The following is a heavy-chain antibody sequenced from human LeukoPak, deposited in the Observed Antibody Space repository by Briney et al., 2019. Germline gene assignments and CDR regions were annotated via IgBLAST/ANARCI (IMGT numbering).Heavy chain of an antibody. CDR1: GYSIRSGYY. CDR2: IYHSGSI. D-gene: IGHD3-10*01. CDR3: ARDRIYGSGSDHFDY. J-gene: IGHJ4*02. Sequence: SETLSLTCTVSGYSIRSGYYWGWIRQPPGKGLEWIGSIYHSGSIYHKPSLKSQVTISVDTSKNQFSLKLSSVTAADTAVYYCARDRIYGSGSDHFDYWGQGTLVTVSS. V-gene: IGHV4-38-2*02.